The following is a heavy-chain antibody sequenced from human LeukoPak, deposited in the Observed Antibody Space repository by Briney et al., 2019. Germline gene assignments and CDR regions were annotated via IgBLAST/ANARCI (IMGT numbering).Heavy chain of an antibody. J-gene: IGHJ4*02. CDR3: AKARDYYDGSGYYPLIDY. D-gene: IGHD3-22*01. V-gene: IGHV3-23*01. Sequence: PGGSLRLSCAASGFTFSSYAMSWVRQAPGKGLEWVSAISGSGGSTYYADSVKGRFTISRDNSKNTLFLQMNSLRAEDTAVYYCAKARDYYDGSGYYPLIDYWAREPWSPSPQ. CDR1: GFTFSSYA. CDR2: ISGSGGST.